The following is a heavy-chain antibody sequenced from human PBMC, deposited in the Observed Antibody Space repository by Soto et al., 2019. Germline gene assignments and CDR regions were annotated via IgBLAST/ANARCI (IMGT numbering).Heavy chain of an antibody. J-gene: IGHJ5*02. CDR3: ARELGYCSGGSCYICFDP. D-gene: IGHD2-15*01. Sequence: SETLSLTCAVSGSSISSGGYSWSWIRQPPGKGLEWIGYIYHSGSTYYNPSLKSRITISVDRSKNQFSLKLSSVTAADTAVYYCARELGYCSGGSCYICFDPWGQGTLVTVSS. V-gene: IGHV4-30-2*01. CDR1: GSSISSGGYS. CDR2: IYHSGST.